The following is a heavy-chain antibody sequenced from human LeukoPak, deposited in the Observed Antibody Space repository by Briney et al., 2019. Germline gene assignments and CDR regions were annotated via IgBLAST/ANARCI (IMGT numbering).Heavy chain of an antibody. J-gene: IGHJ4*02. Sequence: GTSLRLSCAASGFTFSTYWMHWVRQAPGKGLEWVALLWSDGSNENYADSVKGRFTISRDNSKNTLYLQMNSLRAEDTAVYYCVAFDTRNFWGQGTRVTVSS. CDR1: GFTFSTYW. V-gene: IGHV3-33*01. CDR3: VAFDTRNF. D-gene: IGHD3-9*01. CDR2: LWSDGSNE.